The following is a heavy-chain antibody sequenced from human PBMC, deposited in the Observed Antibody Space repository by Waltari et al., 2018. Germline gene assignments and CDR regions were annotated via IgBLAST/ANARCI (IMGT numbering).Heavy chain of an antibody. V-gene: IGHV1-69*05. CDR2: IIPIFGTA. J-gene: IGHJ5*02. CDR1: GGTFSSYA. Sequence: QVQLVQSGAEVKKPGSSVKVSCKASGGTFSSYAISWVRQAPGQGLEWMGGIIPIFGTANYAKKFKGRVTNTTDESTSTAYMELSSLRSEDTAVYYCAGARGIAAQTNWFDPWGQGTLVTVSS. CDR3: AGARGIAAQTNWFDP. D-gene: IGHD6-13*01.